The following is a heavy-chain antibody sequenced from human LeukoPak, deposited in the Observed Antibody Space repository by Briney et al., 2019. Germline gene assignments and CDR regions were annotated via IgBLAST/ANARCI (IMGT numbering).Heavy chain of an antibody. CDR3: TRGGGSGYYFGIPRYYFDA. V-gene: IGHV4-39*07. Sequence: PSETLSLTCTVSGGSISSSGYYWGWIRQPPGKGLEWIGSIYYSGSTYYNPSLKSRVTISVDTSRNQFSLTMTSMTAADTAIYYCTRGGGSGYYFGIPRYYFDAWGQGVLVTVSS. D-gene: IGHD3-22*01. CDR1: GGSISSSGYY. CDR2: IYYSGST. J-gene: IGHJ4*02.